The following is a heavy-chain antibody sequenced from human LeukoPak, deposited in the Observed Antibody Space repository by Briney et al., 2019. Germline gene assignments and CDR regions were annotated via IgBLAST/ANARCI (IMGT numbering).Heavy chain of an antibody. D-gene: IGHD3-22*01. Sequence: GGSLRLSCAASGFTFSSYAMSWVRQAPGKGLEWVSAISGSGGSTYYADSVKGRFTISRDNSKNTLYLQMNSLRAEDTAVYYCAKDRVLYYYDSSGYAAGYWGQGTLVTVSS. CDR2: ISGSGGST. CDR1: GFTFSSYA. J-gene: IGHJ4*02. V-gene: IGHV3-23*01. CDR3: AKDRVLYYYDSSGYAAGY.